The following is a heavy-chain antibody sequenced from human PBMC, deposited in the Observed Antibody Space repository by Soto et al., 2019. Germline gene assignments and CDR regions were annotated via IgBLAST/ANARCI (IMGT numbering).Heavy chain of an antibody. D-gene: IGHD5-18*01. CDR1: GGTFSSYA. J-gene: IGHJ6*02. V-gene: IGHV1-69*01. CDR3: ARNPYSYGSYYCYGMDV. CDR2: IIPIFGTA. Sequence: QVQLVQSGAEVKKPGSSVKVSCKASGGTFSSYAISWVRQAPGQGLEWMGGIIPIFGTANYAQKFQGRVTITADESTSTAYMELSSLRSEDTAVYYCARNPYSYGSYYCYGMDVWGQGTTVTVSS.